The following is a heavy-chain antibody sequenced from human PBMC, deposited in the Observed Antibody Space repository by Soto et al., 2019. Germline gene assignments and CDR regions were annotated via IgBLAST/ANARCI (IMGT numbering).Heavy chain of an antibody. CDR1: GGSFSCYY. V-gene: IGHV4-34*01. CDR3: ARTAMVGDY. D-gene: IGHD5-18*01. CDR2: INHSGST. Sequence: ASETLSLTCAVYGGSFSCYYWSWIRQPPGKGLEWIGEINHSGSTNYNPSLKSRVTISVDTSKNQFSLKLSSVTAADTAVYYCARTAMVGDYWGQGTLVTVSS. J-gene: IGHJ4*02.